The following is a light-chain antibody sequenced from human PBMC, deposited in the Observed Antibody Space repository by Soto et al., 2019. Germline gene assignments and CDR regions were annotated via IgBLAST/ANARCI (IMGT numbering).Light chain of an antibody. V-gene: IGKV3-20*01. Sequence: ELVLAQSRATLALSPGERATLSCRASRSVSRNYLAWYQQKPGQAPRLLIYEASSRSTGIPDRFSGSGSGTDVTLTISRLEPEDFAVYYCQQYVTSPLTFGGGTKVDIK. CDR1: RSVSRNY. CDR3: QQYVTSPLT. CDR2: EAS. J-gene: IGKJ4*02.